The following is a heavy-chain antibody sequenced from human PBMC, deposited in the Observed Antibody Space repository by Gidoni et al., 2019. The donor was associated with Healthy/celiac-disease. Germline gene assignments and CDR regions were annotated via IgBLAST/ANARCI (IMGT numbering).Heavy chain of an antibody. V-gene: IGHV3-23*01. D-gene: IGHD5-18*01. CDR3: AAPDTATKSPYYFDY. Sequence: EVQLLESGGGLVQPGGSLRLSCAASGFTFSSYAMSWVRQAPGKGLEWVSAISGSGGSTYYADSVKGRFTISRDNSKNTLYLQMNSLRAEDTAVYYCAAPDTATKSPYYFDYWGQGTLVTVSS. CDR2: ISGSGGST. CDR1: GFTFSSYA. J-gene: IGHJ4*02.